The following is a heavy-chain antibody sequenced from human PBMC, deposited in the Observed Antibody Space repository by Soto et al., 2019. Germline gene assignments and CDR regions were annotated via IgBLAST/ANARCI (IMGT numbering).Heavy chain of an antibody. Sequence: PGESLKISCKGSGYSFTSYWIGWVRQMPGKGLEWMGIIYPGDSDTRYSPSFQGQVTISADKSISTAYLQWSSLKASDTAMYYCARSAGDRITIFGVVTAQFDPWGQGTLVTVSS. D-gene: IGHD3-3*01. CDR3: ARSAGDRITIFGVVTAQFDP. V-gene: IGHV5-51*01. CDR2: IYPGDSDT. J-gene: IGHJ5*02. CDR1: GYSFTSYW.